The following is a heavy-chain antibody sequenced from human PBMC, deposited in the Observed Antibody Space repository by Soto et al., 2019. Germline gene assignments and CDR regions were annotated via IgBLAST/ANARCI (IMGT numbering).Heavy chain of an antibody. CDR3: ARQNRDTTMVPFDV. CDR2: LVPQFGTP. J-gene: IGHJ4*02. Sequence: QVQLVQSGAEVKKPGSSVKVSCLASRGTFNRYANNWVRQAPGHGLEWLGALVPQFGTPNYAQKFQDRVTIVADESTNTTAMALRGLTSDDTAVYYCARQNRDTTMVPFDVWGQGTLVTVSS. D-gene: IGHD5-18*01. CDR1: RGTFNRYA. V-gene: IGHV1-69*01.